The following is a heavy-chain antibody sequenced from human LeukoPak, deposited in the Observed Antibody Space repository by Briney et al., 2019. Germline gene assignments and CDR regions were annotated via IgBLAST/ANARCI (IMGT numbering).Heavy chain of an antibody. J-gene: IGHJ6*02. Sequence: SETLSLTCTVSGGSISSSSYYWGWIRQPPGKGLEWIGSIYYSGSTYYNPSLKSRVTISVDTSKNQFSLELSSVTAADTAVYYCARWGGERKGMDVWGQGTTVTVSS. CDR2: IYYSGST. V-gene: IGHV4-39*07. CDR3: ARWGGERKGMDV. D-gene: IGHD1-1*01. CDR1: GGSISSSSYY.